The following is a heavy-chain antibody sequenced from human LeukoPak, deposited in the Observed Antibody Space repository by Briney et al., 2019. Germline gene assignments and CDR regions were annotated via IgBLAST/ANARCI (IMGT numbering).Heavy chain of an antibody. V-gene: IGHV3-48*04. Sequence: PTGGSLRLSCAASGFTFSSYSMNWVRQAPGKGLEWVSYISSSSSTIYYADSEKGRFTISRDNAKNSLYLQMNSLRAEDTAVYYCAGDITGTTPYYFDYWGQGTLVTVSS. CDR2: ISSSSSTI. D-gene: IGHD1-7*01. CDR3: AGDITGTTPYYFDY. J-gene: IGHJ4*02. CDR1: GFTFSSYS.